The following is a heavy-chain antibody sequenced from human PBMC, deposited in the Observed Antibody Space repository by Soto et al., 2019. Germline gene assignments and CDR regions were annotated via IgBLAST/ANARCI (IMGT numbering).Heavy chain of an antibody. J-gene: IGHJ6*02. D-gene: IGHD3-3*01. V-gene: IGHV1-8*01. Sequence: GASVKVSCKASGYTFTSYDISWVRQATGQGLEWMGWMNPNSGNTGYAQKFQGRVTMTRNTSISTAYMELSSLRSEDTAVYYCARSWSGYYPYYYYYGMDVWGQGTTVTVSS. CDR2: MNPNSGNT. CDR1: GYTFTSYD. CDR3: ARSWSGYYPYYYYYGMDV.